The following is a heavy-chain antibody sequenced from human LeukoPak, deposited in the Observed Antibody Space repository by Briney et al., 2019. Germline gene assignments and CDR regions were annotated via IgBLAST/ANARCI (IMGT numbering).Heavy chain of an antibody. CDR2: ISSSGSTI. CDR1: GFTFSDYY. J-gene: IGHJ4*02. CDR3: ARERAIASLRPYYFDY. D-gene: IGHD6-6*01. V-gene: IGHV3-11*01. Sequence: PGGSLRLSCAASGFTFSDYYMSWIRQAPGKGLEWISYISSSGSTIYYADSVKDRFTISRDNARNSLYLQMNSLRAEDTAVYYCARERAIASLRPYYFDYWGQGTLVTVSS.